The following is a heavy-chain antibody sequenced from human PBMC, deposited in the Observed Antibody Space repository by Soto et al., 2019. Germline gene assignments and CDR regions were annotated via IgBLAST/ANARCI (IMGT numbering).Heavy chain of an antibody. D-gene: IGHD2-8*01. CDR2: MNPNSGNT. J-gene: IGHJ3*01. V-gene: IGHV1-8*01. Sequence: QVQLVQSGAEVMKPGASVKVSCKASGYTLASYDINWVRQATGQGLEWMGWMNPNSGNTGYAQKFQGRVIMTSNTSTNTAYLELSNLRSEDTAVYYCARPLVVESCTNGVCQVGYSFDPWGQGTIVTVSS. CDR1: GYTLASYD. CDR3: ARPLVVESCTNGVCQVGYSFDP.